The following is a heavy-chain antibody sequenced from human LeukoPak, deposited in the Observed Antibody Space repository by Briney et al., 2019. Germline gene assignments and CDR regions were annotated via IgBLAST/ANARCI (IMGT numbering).Heavy chain of an antibody. CDR1: GGSFSGYY. Sequence: SETLSLTCAVYGGSFSGYYWSWIRQPPGKGLEWIGEINHSGSTNYNPSLKSRVTISVDTSKNQFSLKLSSVTAADTAVYYCARLHQQQLSVWGQGTMVTVSS. CDR3: ARLHQQQLSV. J-gene: IGHJ3*01. V-gene: IGHV4-34*01. CDR2: INHSGST. D-gene: IGHD6-13*01.